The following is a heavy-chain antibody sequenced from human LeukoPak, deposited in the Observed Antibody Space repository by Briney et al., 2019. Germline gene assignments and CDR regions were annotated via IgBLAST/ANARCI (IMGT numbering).Heavy chain of an antibody. J-gene: IGHJ5*02. CDR2: MYYSGST. CDR3: ARPYYYDSRIDP. Sequence: SETLSLTCTVSGGSISSGDYYWSWIRQPPGRGLEWIAYMYYSGSTYYNPSLKSRVTMSADTSKNQLSLKLSSVTAADTAVYYCARPYYYDSRIDPWGQGILVAVSS. D-gene: IGHD3-22*01. CDR1: GGSISSGDYY. V-gene: IGHV4-30-4*01.